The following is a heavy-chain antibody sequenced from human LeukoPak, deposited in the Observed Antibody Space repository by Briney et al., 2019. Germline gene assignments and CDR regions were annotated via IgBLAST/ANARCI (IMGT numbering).Heavy chain of an antibody. V-gene: IGHV4-34*01. Sequence: GSLRLSCAASGFSFSSYEMNWVRQPPGKGLEWIGEINHSGSTNYNPSLKSRVTISVDTSKNQFSLKLSSVTAADTAVYYCASRWGLRPFDYWGQGTLVTVSS. CDR2: INHSGST. CDR3: ASRWGLRPFDY. D-gene: IGHD7-27*01. J-gene: IGHJ4*02. CDR1: GFSFSSYE.